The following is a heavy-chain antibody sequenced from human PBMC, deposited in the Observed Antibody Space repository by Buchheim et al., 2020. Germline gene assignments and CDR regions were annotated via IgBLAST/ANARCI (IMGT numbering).Heavy chain of an antibody. V-gene: IGHV3-30*18. J-gene: IGHJ4*02. CDR1: GFTFSSYG. CDR2: ITNDGSNK. CDR3: AKTVVVAAAKDGFDY. Sequence: QVQLVESGGGVVQPGRSLRLSCAASGFTFSSYGMHWVRQAPGKGLEWVAVITNDGSNKYYADSVKGRFTISRDNSKNTLYLQMNSLRAEDTAVYYCAKTVVVAAAKDGFDYWGQGTL. D-gene: IGHD2-15*01.